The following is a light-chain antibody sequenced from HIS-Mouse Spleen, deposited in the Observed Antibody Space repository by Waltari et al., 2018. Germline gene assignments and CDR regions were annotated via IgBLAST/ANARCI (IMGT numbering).Light chain of an antibody. CDR3: YSTDSSGNHRV. CDR1: ALPKTY. V-gene: IGLV3-10*01. CDR2: EDS. Sequence: SYELTQPPSVSVSPGQTARITCYGDALPKTYAYWYQQKSGQAPVLVIYEDSKRPSGIPERFSGSSSWTMATLTISGAQVEDEADYYCYSTDSSGNHRVFGGGTKLTVL. J-gene: IGLJ2*01.